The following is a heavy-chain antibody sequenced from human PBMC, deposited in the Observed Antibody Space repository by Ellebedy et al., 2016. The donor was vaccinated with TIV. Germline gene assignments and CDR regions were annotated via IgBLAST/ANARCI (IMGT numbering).Heavy chain of an antibody. CDR1: GGSISGTNW. CDR2: IHHSGRS. J-gene: IGHJ2*01. Sequence: MPGGSLRLSCAVSGGSISGTNWWTWVRQSPEKGLEWIGEIHHSGRSNYNSSLKSRVTISVDKSNNQFSLKLSSVTAADTAVYYCARAPYDVYRYFHLWGRGTLVTVSS. D-gene: IGHD3-3*01. CDR3: ARAPYDVYRYFHL. V-gene: IGHV4-4*02.